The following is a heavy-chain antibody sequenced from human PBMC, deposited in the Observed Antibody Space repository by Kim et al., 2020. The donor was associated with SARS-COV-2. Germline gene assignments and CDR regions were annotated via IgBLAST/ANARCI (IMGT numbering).Heavy chain of an antibody. Sequence: MNWVRQAAGKGLEWIANINRLSSLKFYGDSVQGRFTISRDNDKKLLYLEMNSLRDDDSALYYCARGGTYYDAGSGYFSGPLDSWGQGTLAT. V-gene: IGHV3-48*02. CDR3: ARGGTYYDAGSGYFSGPLDS. D-gene: IGHD3-22*01. CDR2: INRLSSLK. J-gene: IGHJ4*02.